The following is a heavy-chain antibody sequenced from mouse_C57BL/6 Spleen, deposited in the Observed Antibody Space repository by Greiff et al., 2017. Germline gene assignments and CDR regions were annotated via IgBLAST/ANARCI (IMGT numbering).Heavy chain of an antibody. Sequence: EVQLQQSGPELVKPGASVKISCKASGYTFTDYYMNWVKQSHGKSLEWIGDINPNNGGTSYNQKFKGKATLTVDKSSSTAYMELRSLTSEDSAVYYCARRGLFDYWGQGTTRTVSS. V-gene: IGHV1-26*01. D-gene: IGHD2-13*01. CDR1: GYTFTDYY. J-gene: IGHJ2*01. CDR3: ARRGLFDY. CDR2: INPNNGGT.